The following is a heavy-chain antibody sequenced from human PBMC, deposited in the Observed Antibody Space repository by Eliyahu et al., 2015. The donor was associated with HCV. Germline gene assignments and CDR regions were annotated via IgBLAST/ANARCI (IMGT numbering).Heavy chain of an antibody. V-gene: IGHV4-34*02. CDR2: XNPSGST. J-gene: IGHJ4*02. CDR3: ATSALAGGSGWSYWGQETLRSGWSF. D-gene: IGHD6-19*01. CDR1: GASXXGYY. Sequence: QVHLQQWGAGLLKPSETLSLTCAXYGASXXGYYWXWIRXPPGKGLEWIGEXNPSGSTQSNPSLKSRVTISVDTSKKQFSLKLNSVTAADTAVYYCATSALAGGSGWSYWGQETLRSGWSFWGQGTLVTVSS.